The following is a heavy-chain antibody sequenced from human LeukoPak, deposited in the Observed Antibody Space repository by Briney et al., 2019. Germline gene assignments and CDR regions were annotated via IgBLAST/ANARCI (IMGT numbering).Heavy chain of an antibody. CDR3: ARGADSSGYYSIFYFDY. J-gene: IGHJ4*02. Sequence: SETLSLTCTVSGGSISSYYLNWIRQPPGKGLEWIGYICYSGSTNYNPSLKSRVTISVDTSKNQFSLKLSSVTAADTAVYYCARGADSSGYYSIFYFDYWGQGTLVTVSS. D-gene: IGHD3-22*01. CDR2: ICYSGST. V-gene: IGHV4-59*01. CDR1: GGSISSYY.